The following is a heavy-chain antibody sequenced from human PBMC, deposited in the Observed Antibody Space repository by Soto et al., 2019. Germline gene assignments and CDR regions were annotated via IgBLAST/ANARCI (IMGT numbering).Heavy chain of an antibody. Sequence: GASVKVSCKASGYSFTGYYMHWVRQAPGQGLEWMGWINPNSGGTNYAQKFQGWVTMTRDTSISTAYMELSRLRSDDTAVYYCARALYSSTEFDYWGQGTLVTVSS. CDR1: GYSFTGYY. D-gene: IGHD6-13*01. J-gene: IGHJ4*02. CDR2: INPNSGGT. CDR3: ARALYSSTEFDY. V-gene: IGHV1-2*04.